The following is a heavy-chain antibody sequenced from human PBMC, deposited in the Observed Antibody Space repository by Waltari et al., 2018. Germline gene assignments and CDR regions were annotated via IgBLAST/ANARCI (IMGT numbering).Heavy chain of an antibody. J-gene: IGHJ4*02. CDR3: AREDDANSSGRRYFDY. V-gene: IGHV4-59*01. Sequence: QVQLQESGPGLVKPSETLSLNCTVSGVSINNYYWSWFRQPPGKGLEWIGYISHSGSTKYNPSLKSRVTISRDTSKNHFSLKVSSVTAADTAVFYCAREDDANSSGRRYFDYCGQGTLVTVSS. D-gene: IGHD3-22*01. CDR2: ISHSGST. CDR1: GVSINNYY.